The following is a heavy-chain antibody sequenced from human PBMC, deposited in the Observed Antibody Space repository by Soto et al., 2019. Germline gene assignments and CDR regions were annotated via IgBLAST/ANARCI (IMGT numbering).Heavy chain of an antibody. CDR1: GGSISSGGYY. CDR3: ARVMITFGGVTANWFDP. D-gene: IGHD3-16*01. CDR2: IYYSGST. V-gene: IGHV4-31*03. J-gene: IGHJ5*02. Sequence: KPXGTLSLTCTVSGGSISSGGYYWSWIRQHPGKGLEWIGYIYYSGSTYYNPSLKSRVTISVDTSKNQFSLKLSSVTAADTAVYYCARVMITFGGVTANWFDPWGQGTLVTVSS.